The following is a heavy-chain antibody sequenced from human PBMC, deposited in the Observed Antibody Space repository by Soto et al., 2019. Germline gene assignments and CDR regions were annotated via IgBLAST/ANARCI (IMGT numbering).Heavy chain of an antibody. J-gene: IGHJ5*01. CDR3: ARGRYCLPGRCFPNWFDS. Sequence: SETLSLTCSVSGDSISTVDYFWAWVRQPPGQALEYIGYIYKSATTYYNPSFESRVAISLDTSKSQFSLNMTSLTAADTAVYFCARGRYCLPGRCFPNWFDSWGQGTLVTVSS. V-gene: IGHV4-30-4*01. CDR1: GDSISTVDYF. CDR2: IYKSATT. D-gene: IGHD2-15*01.